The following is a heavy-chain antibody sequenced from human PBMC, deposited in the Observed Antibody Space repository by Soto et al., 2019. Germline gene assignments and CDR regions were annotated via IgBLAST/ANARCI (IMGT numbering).Heavy chain of an antibody. D-gene: IGHD6-19*01. CDR3: AKDAVARNGGWDWFDP. J-gene: IGHJ5*02. CDR2: IHGSGAGT. Sequence: EVQLLESGGGLVQPGGSLRLSCAASGFTFSNYAMSWVRQAPGKGLEWVSSIHGSGAGTYYADSVKGRFTVSRDDSKETLYLQMISLTVDDTAVYYCAKDAVARNGGWDWFDPWGQGTLVTVAS. CDR1: GFTFSNYA. V-gene: IGHV3-23*01.